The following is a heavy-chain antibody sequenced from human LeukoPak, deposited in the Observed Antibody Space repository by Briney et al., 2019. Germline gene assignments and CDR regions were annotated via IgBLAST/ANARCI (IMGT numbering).Heavy chain of an antibody. CDR1: GFTFSNYW. CDR3: ARLRGLYSDTNRYQTALDC. CDR2: INQDGSEK. Sequence: GGSLRLSCAASGFTFSNYWMSCVRQDPGKGQEWVANINQDGSEKYYVDSVKGRFTISRDNTKNSLYVQMNSLRAEDTAVYYCARLRGLYSDTNRYQTALDCWGQGTLVTVSS. V-gene: IGHV3-7*01. J-gene: IGHJ4*02. D-gene: IGHD1-26*01.